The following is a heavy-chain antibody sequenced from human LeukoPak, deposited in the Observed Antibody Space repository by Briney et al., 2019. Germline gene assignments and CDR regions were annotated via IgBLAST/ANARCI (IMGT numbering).Heavy chain of an antibody. CDR1: GGSFSGCY. Sequence: PSETLSLTCAVYGGSFSGCYWSWIRQPPGKGLEWIGEINHSGSTNYNPSLKSRVTISVDTSKNQFSLKLSSVTAADTAVYYCARARIVGATTPLNYWGQGTLVTVSS. CDR3: ARARIVGATTPLNY. CDR2: INHSGST. V-gene: IGHV4-34*01. D-gene: IGHD1-26*01. J-gene: IGHJ4*02.